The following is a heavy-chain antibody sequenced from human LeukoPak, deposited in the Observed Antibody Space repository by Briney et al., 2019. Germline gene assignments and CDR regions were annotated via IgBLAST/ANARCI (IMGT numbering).Heavy chain of an antibody. Sequence: GGSLRLSCAASGFSFKTYAINWVRQAPGKGLEWISFISSSGSTKYSADSVKGRFTISRDNAKNSLYLQMNSLRAEDTAVYYCAKDFGGANNWFDPWGQGTLVTVSS. CDR3: AKDFGGANNWFDP. D-gene: IGHD4/OR15-4a*01. CDR2: ISSSGSTK. CDR1: GFSFKTYA. V-gene: IGHV3-48*01. J-gene: IGHJ5*02.